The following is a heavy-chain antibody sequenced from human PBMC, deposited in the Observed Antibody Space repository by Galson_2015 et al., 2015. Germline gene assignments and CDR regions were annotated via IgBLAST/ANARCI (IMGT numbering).Heavy chain of an antibody. J-gene: IGHJ4*02. D-gene: IGHD6-19*01. Sequence: SLRLSCAASGFTFSSYAMHWVRQAPGKGLEWVAVISYDGSNKYYADSVKGRFTISRDNSKNTLYLQMNSLRAEDTAVYYCARGDPDSSGWYYWGQGTLVTVSS. CDR3: ARGDPDSSGWYY. CDR1: GFTFSSYA. V-gene: IGHV3-30-3*01. CDR2: ISYDGSNK.